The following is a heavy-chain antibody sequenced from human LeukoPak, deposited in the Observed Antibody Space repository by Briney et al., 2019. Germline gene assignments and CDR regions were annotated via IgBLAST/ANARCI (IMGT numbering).Heavy chain of an antibody. Sequence: GGSLRLSCAASGFTFSSYGMHWGRQAPGRGLVGGACIRYDGSNKYYADSVKGRFTISRDNSKNTLYLQMNSLRAEDTAVYYCAKDRSGSYSQGLDYWGQGTLVTVSS. J-gene: IGHJ4*02. CDR2: IRYDGSNK. CDR1: GFTFSSYG. D-gene: IGHD1-26*01. CDR3: AKDRSGSYSQGLDY. V-gene: IGHV3-30*02.